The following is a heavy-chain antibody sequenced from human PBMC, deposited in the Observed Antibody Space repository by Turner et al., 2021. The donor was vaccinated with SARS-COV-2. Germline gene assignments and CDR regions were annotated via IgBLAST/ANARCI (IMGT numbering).Heavy chain of an antibody. J-gene: IGHJ4*02. D-gene: IGHD6-13*01. CDR2: ISDDGSSA. CDR1: GFTFSDHW. Sequence: VQLVESGGGFVHPGGSLRLYCVGSGFTFSDHWMHWVRQGPGKVLVWVARISDDGSSASYGGSVRGRFTVSRDNAKNTLYLQMNSLRPDDTGVYYCTRRGIAAAGNDYWGQGTLVTVSS. V-gene: IGHV3-74*01. CDR3: TRRGIAAAGNDY.